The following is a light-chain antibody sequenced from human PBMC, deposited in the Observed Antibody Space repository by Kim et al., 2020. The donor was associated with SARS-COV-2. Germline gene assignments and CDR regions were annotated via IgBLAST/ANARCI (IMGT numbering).Light chain of an antibody. J-gene: IGLJ1*01. V-gene: IGLV1-40*01. CDR3: QSYDSSLSGFYV. Sequence: VTISCTGSSSNSGAGYDVRWYQQLPGTAPKLLIYGNSNRPSGVPDRFSGSKSGTSASLAITGLQAEDEADYYCQSYDSSLSGFYVFGTGTKVTVL. CDR1: SSNSGAGYD. CDR2: GNS.